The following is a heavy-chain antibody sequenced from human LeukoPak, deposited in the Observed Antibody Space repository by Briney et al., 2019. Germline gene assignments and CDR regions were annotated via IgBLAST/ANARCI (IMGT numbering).Heavy chain of an antibody. CDR3: ARSSPRNYDILTGPLDY. CDR1: GGSISSGDYY. Sequence: SQTLSLTCTVSGGSISSGDYYWSWIRQPPGKGLEWIGYIYYSGSTYYNPSLKSRVTISVDTSKNQFSLKLSSVTAADTAVYYCARSSPRNYDILTGPLDYWGQGTLVTVSS. CDR2: IYYSGST. V-gene: IGHV4-30-4*01. D-gene: IGHD3-9*01. J-gene: IGHJ4*02.